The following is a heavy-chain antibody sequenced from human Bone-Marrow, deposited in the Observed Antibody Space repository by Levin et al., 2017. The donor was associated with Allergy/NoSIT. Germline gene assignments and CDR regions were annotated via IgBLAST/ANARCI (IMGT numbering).Heavy chain of an antibody. V-gene: IGHV3-23*01. D-gene: IGHD4-17*01. CDR3: AKGSTVSTGVWVY. CDR2: ISGGGGTT. J-gene: IGHJ4*02. Sequence: GESLKISCAASGFTFSTYAMNWVRQTPGKGLEWVSAISGGGGTTYHADSVKGRFTISRDNSKNTVYLQMNSLRVEDTAVYYCAKGSTVSTGVWVYWGQGTLVTVSS. CDR1: GFTFSTYA.